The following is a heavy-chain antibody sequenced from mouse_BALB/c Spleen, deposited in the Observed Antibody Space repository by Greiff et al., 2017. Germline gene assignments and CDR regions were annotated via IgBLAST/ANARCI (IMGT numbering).Heavy chain of an antibody. D-gene: IGHD2-4*01. V-gene: IGHV1S81*02. CDR1: GYTFTSYW. CDR3: ARLDYRRYFDY. J-gene: IGHJ2*01. Sequence: QVQLQQSGAELVKPGASVKLSCKASGYTFTSYWMHWVKQRPGQGLEWIGEINPSNGRTNYNEKFKSKATLTVDKSSSTAYMQLSSLTSEDSAVYYCARLDYRRYFDYWGQGTTLTVSS. CDR2: INPSNGRT.